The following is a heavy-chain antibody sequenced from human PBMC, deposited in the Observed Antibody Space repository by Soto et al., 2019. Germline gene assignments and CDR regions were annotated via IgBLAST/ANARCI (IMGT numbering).Heavy chain of an antibody. J-gene: IGHJ6*02. CDR3: AKDSLLDCSCGSCYYYYYGMDV. CDR1: GFTFSSDA. CDR2: ISGSGGST. V-gene: IGHV3-23*01. D-gene: IGHD2-15*01. Sequence: GGSLRLSCAASGFTFSSDAMSWVRQAPGKGLEWISAISGSGGSTYYEDSVKGRFTISRDNSKNTLYLQMNSLRAEDTAVYYCAKDSLLDCSCGSCYYYYYGMDVWGQGTTVTVS.